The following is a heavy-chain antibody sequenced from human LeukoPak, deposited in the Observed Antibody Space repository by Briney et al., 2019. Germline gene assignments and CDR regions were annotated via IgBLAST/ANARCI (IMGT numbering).Heavy chain of an antibody. CDR2: FDPEDGET. CDR1: GYTLTELS. Sequence: ASVKVSCKVSGYTLTELSMHWVRRAPGKGLEWMGGFDPEDGETIYAQKFQGRVTMTEDTSTDTAYMELSSLRSEDTAVYYCATKGYCSSTSCYAAAFDNWGQGTMVTVSS. CDR3: ATKGYCSSTSCYAAAFDN. V-gene: IGHV1-24*01. D-gene: IGHD2-2*01. J-gene: IGHJ3*02.